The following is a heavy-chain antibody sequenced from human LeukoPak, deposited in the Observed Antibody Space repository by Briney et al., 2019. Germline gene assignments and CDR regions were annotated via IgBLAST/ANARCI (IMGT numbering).Heavy chain of an antibody. Sequence: PSETLSLTCTVSGGSISSSSYYWGWIRQPPGKGLEWIGSIYYSGSTYYNPSLKSRVTIPVDTSKNQFSLKLSSVTAADTAVYYCARVGYFDWLYYFDYWGQGTLVTVSS. J-gene: IGHJ4*02. CDR2: IYYSGST. CDR1: GGSISSSSYY. V-gene: IGHV4-39*07. D-gene: IGHD3-9*01. CDR3: ARVGYFDWLYYFDY.